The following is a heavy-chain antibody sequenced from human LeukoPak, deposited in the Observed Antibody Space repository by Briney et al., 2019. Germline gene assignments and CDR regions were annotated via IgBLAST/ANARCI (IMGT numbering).Heavy chain of an antibody. CDR3: ARGYCSGGSCYSHFDY. Sequence: SETLSLTCAVYGGSFSGYYWSWIRHPPGKGLEWIGEINHSGSTNYNPSLTSRVTISVDTSKNQFSLKLSSVTAADTAVYYCARGYCSGGSCYSHFDYWGQGTLVTVSS. V-gene: IGHV4-34*01. J-gene: IGHJ4*02. D-gene: IGHD2-15*01. CDR1: GGSFSGYY. CDR2: INHSGST.